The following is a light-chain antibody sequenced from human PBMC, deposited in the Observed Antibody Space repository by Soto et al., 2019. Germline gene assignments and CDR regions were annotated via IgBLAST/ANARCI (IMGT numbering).Light chain of an antibody. CDR3: AAWDDSLNAGV. J-gene: IGLJ3*02. V-gene: IGLV1-44*01. CDR2: RNN. Sequence: QSVLTTPPSASATPVQRVTISCSGSSSNIGSNNVNWYQQLPGTAPKLLIHRNNQRPSGVPDRFSGSKSGTSASLAISGLQSEDETDYYCAAWDDSLNAGVFGGGTKLTVL. CDR1: SSNIGSNN.